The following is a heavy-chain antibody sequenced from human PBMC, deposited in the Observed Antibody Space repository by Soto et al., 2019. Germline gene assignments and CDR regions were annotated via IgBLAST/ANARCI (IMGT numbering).Heavy chain of an antibody. CDR1: GFSLSTNGVG. Sequence: QITLKESGPALVKPTQTLTLTCTFSGFSLSTNGVGVGWIRQPPGKALEWLALIYWDYNKRYSPSLKSRLTTTKDTPNNLVVLTTTNVDPVDTATYYCAHRQGYGELRSWGQGTLVTVSA. D-gene: IGHD4-17*01. CDR2: IYWDYNK. V-gene: IGHV2-5*02. CDR3: AHRQGYGELRS. J-gene: IGHJ4*02.